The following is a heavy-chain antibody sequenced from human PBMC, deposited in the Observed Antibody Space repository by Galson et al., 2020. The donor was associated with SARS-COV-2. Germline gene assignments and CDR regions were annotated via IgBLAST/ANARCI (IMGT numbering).Heavy chain of an antibody. Sequence: CEDSGLSFSSYWMSWVRQAPGKGLEWVANIRQDGSEKYYVDSVKGRFAISRDNAKNSLFLQMNSLRAEDTAVYYCARNVKEDWFDPWGLGTLVTVS. CDR2: IRQDGSEK. CDR3: ARNVKEDWFDP. J-gene: IGHJ5*02. V-gene: IGHV3-7*01. CDR1: GLSFSSYW.